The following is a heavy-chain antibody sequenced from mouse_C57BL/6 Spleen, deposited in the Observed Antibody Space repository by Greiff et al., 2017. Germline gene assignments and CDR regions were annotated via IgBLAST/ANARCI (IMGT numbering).Heavy chain of an antibody. CDR3: ARRHYGSSPYWYFDV. D-gene: IGHD1-1*01. CDR1: GFTFTDYY. Sequence: VKPGPSVKISCKASGFTFTDYYMHWVKQSHGKSLEWIGLVYPYNGGTSYNQKFKGKATLTVDTSSSTAYMELNSLTSEDSAVYYCARRHYGSSPYWYFDVWGTGTTVTVSS. J-gene: IGHJ1*03. V-gene: IGHV1-36*01. CDR2: VYPYNGGT.